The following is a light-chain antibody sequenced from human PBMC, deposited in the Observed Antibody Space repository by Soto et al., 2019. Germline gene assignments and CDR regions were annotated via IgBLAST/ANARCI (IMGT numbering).Light chain of an antibody. V-gene: IGLV2-8*01. CDR1: RMDVGGNNY. Sequence: QSALTQPPSASGSPDQSVPIPGTGTRMDVGGNNYFSWYQQHPGKAPKLLVYEVTKRPSGVPDRFSGSKSGNTASLTVSGLQAEDEADYYCSSYAGSNNVIFGGGTKLTVL. J-gene: IGLJ2*01. CDR3: SSYAGSNNVI. CDR2: EVT.